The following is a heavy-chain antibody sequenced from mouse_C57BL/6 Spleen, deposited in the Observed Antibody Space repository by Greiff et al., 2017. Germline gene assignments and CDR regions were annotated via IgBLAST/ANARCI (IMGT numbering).Heavy chain of an antibody. J-gene: IGHJ1*03. Sequence: VQLQQSGPELVKPGASVKISCKASGYSFTGYYMNWVKQSPEKSLEWIGEINPSIGGTTYNQKFKAKATLTVDKSSSKAYMQLKSLTSEDSAVYYCVRGDYGSSYWYFDVWGTGTTVTVSS. CDR2: INPSIGGT. CDR1: GYSFTGYY. D-gene: IGHD1-1*01. CDR3: VRGDYGSSYWYFDV. V-gene: IGHV1-42*01.